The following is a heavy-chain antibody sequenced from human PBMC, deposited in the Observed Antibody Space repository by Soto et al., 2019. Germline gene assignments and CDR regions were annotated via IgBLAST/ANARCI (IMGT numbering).Heavy chain of an antibody. D-gene: IGHD4-4*01. CDR1: GFTFSSYG. CDR3: ARDWKVTTSTVRFDY. J-gene: IGHJ4*02. V-gene: IGHV3-33*01. CDR2: IWYDGSNK. Sequence: GGSLRLSCAASGFTFSSYGMHWVRQAPGKGLEWVAVIWYDGSNKYYADSVKGRFTISRDNSKNTLYLQMNSLRAEDTAVYYCARDWKVTTSTVRFDYWGQGTLVTVSS.